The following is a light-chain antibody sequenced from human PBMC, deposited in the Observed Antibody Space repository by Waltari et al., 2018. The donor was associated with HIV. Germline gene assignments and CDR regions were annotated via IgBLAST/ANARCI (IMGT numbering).Light chain of an antibody. CDR2: AAS. CDR3: QQSYSIPPT. V-gene: IGKV1-39*01. CDR1: QSISNF. Sequence: DIQMTQSPSSLSTFVGDRVTITCRASQSISNFLNWYQQKPGSAPKLLIYAASSLQSGVPSRFSGSVSGTDFTLTISSLQPEDFATYYCQQSYSIPPTFGQGTKVEIK. J-gene: IGKJ1*01.